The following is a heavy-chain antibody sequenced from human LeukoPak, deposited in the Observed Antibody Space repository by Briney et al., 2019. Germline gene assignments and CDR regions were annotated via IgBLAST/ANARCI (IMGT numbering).Heavy chain of an antibody. V-gene: IGHV1-46*01. CDR2: INPSGGST. CDR3: ARGPRGHYDFWSGQWGYFDY. CDR1: GYTFTSYY. J-gene: IGHJ4*02. D-gene: IGHD3-3*01. Sequence: ASVKVSCKASGYTFTSYYMHWVRQAPGQGLEWMGIINPSGGSTSYAQRFQGRATMTRDTSTSTVYMELSSLRSEDTAVYYCARGPRGHYDFWSGQWGYFDYWGQGTLVTVSS.